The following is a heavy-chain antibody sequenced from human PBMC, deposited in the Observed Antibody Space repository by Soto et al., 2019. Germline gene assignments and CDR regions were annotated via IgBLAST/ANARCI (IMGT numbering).Heavy chain of an antibody. CDR1: GFTFSSYA. J-gene: IGHJ4*02. Sequence: VQLLESGGDLVQPGGSLRLSCAGSGFTFSSYAMSWVRQAPGKGLEWVLGISGSGGSTFYADSVKGRFTISRDNSKNTLFLQMSTLRAEDTAVYYCARHQDSSTWYIYPIDYWGQGTLVTVSS. CDR2: ISGSGGST. D-gene: IGHD6-13*01. CDR3: ARHQDSSTWYIYPIDY. V-gene: IGHV3-23*01.